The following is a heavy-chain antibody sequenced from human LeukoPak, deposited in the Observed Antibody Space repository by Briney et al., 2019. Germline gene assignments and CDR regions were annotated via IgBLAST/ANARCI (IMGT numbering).Heavy chain of an antibody. D-gene: IGHD1-1*01. Sequence: SETLSLTCAVYGGSFSGYYWSWIRQPPGKGLEWIGEINHSGSTNYNPSLKSRVTISVDTSKNQFSLKLSSVTAADTAVYYCARVAESSTTISWGQGTLVTVSS. CDR3: ARVAESSTTIS. CDR2: INHSGST. J-gene: IGHJ4*02. CDR1: GGSFSGYY. V-gene: IGHV4-34*01.